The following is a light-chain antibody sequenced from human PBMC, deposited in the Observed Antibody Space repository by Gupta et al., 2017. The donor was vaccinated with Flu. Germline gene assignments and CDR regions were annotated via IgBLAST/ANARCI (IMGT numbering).Light chain of an antibody. V-gene: IGKV3-20*01. CDR2: GTS. J-gene: IGKJ2*03. Sequence: EIVLTQSPGSLSLPPGERATLSCRASQTVDGAFLAWYQQQPGRAPRLLIYGTSTRATGIPDRFSGSGSGTDFTLTISGLEPEDFAVYYCQQYGHSPAFSFGQGTKLEI. CDR3: QQYGHSPAFS. CDR1: QTVDGAF.